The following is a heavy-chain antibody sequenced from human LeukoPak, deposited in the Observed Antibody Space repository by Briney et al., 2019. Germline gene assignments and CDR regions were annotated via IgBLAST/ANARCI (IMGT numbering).Heavy chain of an antibody. CDR2: IGHAGDT. CDR1: GSAFSSYD. D-gene: IGHD1-26*01. CDR3: AALGDSIY. J-gene: IGHJ4*02. Sequence: TGGSLRLSCAASGSAFSSYDMHWVRQVSGKGLEWVSAIGHAGDTYYADSVKGRFTISREDAKNYFFLQMNSLRAGDTAVYFCAALGDSIYWGQGTLVTVSS. V-gene: IGHV3-13*01.